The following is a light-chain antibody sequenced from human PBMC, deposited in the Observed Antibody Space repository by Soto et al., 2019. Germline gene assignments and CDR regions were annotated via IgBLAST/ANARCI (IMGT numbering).Light chain of an antibody. Sequence: QLVLTQSSSASASLGSSVKLTCTLSSGHSSYIIAWPQQQPGKAPRYLMKLEGSGSYNTGSGVPDRFSGSSSGADRYPTISNLQFEEEADYYCETWDSNTRVFGGGTQLTVL. V-gene: IGLV4-60*02. CDR1: SGHSSYI. CDR2: LEGSGSY. J-gene: IGLJ3*02. CDR3: ETWDSNTRV.